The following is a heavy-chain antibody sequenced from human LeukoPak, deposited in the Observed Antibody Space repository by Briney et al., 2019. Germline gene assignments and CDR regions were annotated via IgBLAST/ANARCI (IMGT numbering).Heavy chain of an antibody. CDR1: GFTFSNYA. Sequence: GGSLRLSCAVSGFTFSNYAMSWVRQAPGKGLEWVSSLSRSGATFYADSVKGRFTISRDVSTNTLYLQLDSLRAEDTALYYCEMILVGDTNGPLDIWGQGTMVPVSS. J-gene: IGHJ3*02. V-gene: IGHV3-23*01. CDR3: EMILVGDTNGPLDI. D-gene: IGHD2-8*01. CDR2: LSRSGAT.